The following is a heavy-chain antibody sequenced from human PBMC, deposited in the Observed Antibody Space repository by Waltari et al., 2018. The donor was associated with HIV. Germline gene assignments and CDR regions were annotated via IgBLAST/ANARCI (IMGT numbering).Heavy chain of an antibody. Sequence: EVHLVECGGGLVEPGGSLSVTCAASGLRVSAICKSWVRLAPGKGLEWVSVVYTEGRTKNMDSVKGGFSIFRDDSKNTLFLQKMSRRVDDTAIFYCAGMKRSYGSGQSRYFYYGMDVWGQGTTVIISS. J-gene: IGHJ6*02. D-gene: IGHD2-21*01. V-gene: IGHV3-53*01. CDR1: GLRVSAIC. CDR2: VYTEGRT. CDR3: AGMKRSYGSGQSRYFYYGMDV.